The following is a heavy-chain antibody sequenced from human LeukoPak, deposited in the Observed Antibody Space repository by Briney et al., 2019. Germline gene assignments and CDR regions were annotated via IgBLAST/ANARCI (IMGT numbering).Heavy chain of an antibody. CDR1: GYTFTSYD. V-gene: IGHV1-8*01. CDR3: ARGRGLFDY. Sequence: ASLKVSCKAAGYTFTSYDINWVRQATGQALEWMGWMNPNSGNTGYAQKFQGRVTMTRNTSISTAYMELSSLRSEDTAVYDCARGRGLFDYWGQGTLVTVSS. J-gene: IGHJ4*02. CDR2: MNPNSGNT.